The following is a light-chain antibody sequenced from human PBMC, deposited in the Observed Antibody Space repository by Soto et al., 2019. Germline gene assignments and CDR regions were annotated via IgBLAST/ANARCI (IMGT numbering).Light chain of an antibody. Sequence: QSALTQPASVSGSPGQSITISCTGTSSDVGSYDIVSWYQQHPGRAPKLMIYEINKRPSGVSNRFSGSKSGNTASLTISGLQADDEADYYCCSDAGYSTLVFGGGTQLTVL. V-gene: IGLV2-23*02. CDR2: EIN. CDR1: SSDVGSYDI. J-gene: IGLJ3*02. CDR3: CSDAGYSTLV.